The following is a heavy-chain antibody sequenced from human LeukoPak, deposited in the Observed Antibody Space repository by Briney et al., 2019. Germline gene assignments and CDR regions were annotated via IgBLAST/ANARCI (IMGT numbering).Heavy chain of an antibody. J-gene: IGHJ5*02. CDR3: ARDWDAMNNCFDP. CDR2: ISTNSDIR. V-gene: IGHV1-18*01. CDR1: GYTFTNYG. D-gene: IGHD1-26*01. Sequence: ASVKVTCKASGYTFTNYGISWVRQAPGQGLEWMGWISTNSDIRTYAQTLQGRFTMTTDTATTTAYMELNNLTFDDTAVYYCARDWDAMNNCFDPWGQGTPVTVSS.